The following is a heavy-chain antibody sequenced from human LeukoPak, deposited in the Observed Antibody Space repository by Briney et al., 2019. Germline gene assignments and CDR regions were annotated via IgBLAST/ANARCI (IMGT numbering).Heavy chain of an antibody. CDR3: ARGQDSSGWFYN. Sequence: SETLSLTCAVYGGSFSGYYWSWIRQPPGKGLEWIGEINHSGSTNYNPSLKSRVTISVDTSKNQFSLKLSSVTAADTAVYYCARGQDSSGWFYNWGQGIMVTVSS. D-gene: IGHD3-22*01. J-gene: IGHJ3*01. V-gene: IGHV4-34*01. CDR2: INHSGST. CDR1: GGSFSGYY.